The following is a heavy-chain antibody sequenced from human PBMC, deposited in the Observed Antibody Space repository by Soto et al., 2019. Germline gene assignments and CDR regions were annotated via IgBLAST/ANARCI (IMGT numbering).Heavy chain of an antibody. CDR2: MNPNSGNT. D-gene: IGHD3-10*01. Sequence: QVQLVQSGAEVKKPGASVKVSCKASGYTFTSYDINWVRQATGQGLEWMGWMNPNSGNTGYAQKFQGSDTMTRNTSISTAYMELSSLRCEDTAVYYCARGAVGLLWFGERYGMDVWGQGTTVTVSS. CDR3: ARGAVGLLWFGERYGMDV. CDR1: GYTFTSYD. V-gene: IGHV1-8*01. J-gene: IGHJ6*02.